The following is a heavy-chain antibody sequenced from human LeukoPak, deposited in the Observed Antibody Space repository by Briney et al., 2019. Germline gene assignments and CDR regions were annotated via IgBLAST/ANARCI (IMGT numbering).Heavy chain of an antibody. J-gene: IGHJ4*02. D-gene: IGHD3-22*01. V-gene: IGHV5-51*01. Sequence: GESLKISCKGSGYSFTSYWIGWVRQMPGKDLEWMGIFSPADSDSRYSPSFQGQVTISADKSISTAYLQWSSLKASDTAMYYCARFAYGSDYFPGHYWGQGTLVTVSS. CDR3: ARFAYGSDYFPGHY. CDR2: FSPADSDS. CDR1: GYSFTSYW.